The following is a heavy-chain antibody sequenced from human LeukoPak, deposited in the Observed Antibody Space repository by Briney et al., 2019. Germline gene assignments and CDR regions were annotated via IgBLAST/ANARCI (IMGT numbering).Heavy chain of an antibody. CDR3: AREGRRRQRGIFSGVRYKRGDFDI. J-gene: IGHJ3*02. CDR2: IRSKASGETT. CDR1: GFTFGDHA. V-gene: IGHV3-49*04. D-gene: IGHD1-14*01. Sequence: GGSLRLSCTASGFTFGDHAVSWVRQAPGKGLEWVGFIRSKASGETTEYAASVKGRFAISTDDSKSIAYMQMNSLITEDTAVYYCAREGRRRQRGIFSGVRYKRGDFDIWGQGTMVTVSS.